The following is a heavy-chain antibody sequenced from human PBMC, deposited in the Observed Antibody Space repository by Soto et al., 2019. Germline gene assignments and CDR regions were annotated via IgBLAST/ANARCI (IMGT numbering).Heavy chain of an antibody. J-gene: IGHJ4*02. CDR3: ARRYYDSSGFDY. D-gene: IGHD3-22*01. CDR2: ISYDGSNK. Sequence: QVQLVESGGGVVQPGRSLRLSCAASGFTFSSYAMHWVRQAPGKGLEWVAVISYDGSNKYYADSVKGRFTISRDNSKNTLYLQMTSLRAEDTAVYYCARRYYDSSGFDYWGQGTLVTVSS. CDR1: GFTFSSYA. V-gene: IGHV3-30-3*01.